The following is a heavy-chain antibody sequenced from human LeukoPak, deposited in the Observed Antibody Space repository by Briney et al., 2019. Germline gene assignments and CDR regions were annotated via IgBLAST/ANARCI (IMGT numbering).Heavy chain of an antibody. D-gene: IGHD3-10*01. CDR1: GYTFTGYY. V-gene: IGHV1-2*02. CDR3: ARFRGSYYPKSAFDI. J-gene: IGHJ3*02. CDR2: INPNSGGT. Sequence: GASVKVSCKASGYTFTGYYMHWVRQAPGQGLEWMGWINPNSGGTNYAQKFQGRVTMTRDTSISTAYMELSRLRSDDTAVYYCARFRGSYYPKSAFDIWGQGTMVTVSS.